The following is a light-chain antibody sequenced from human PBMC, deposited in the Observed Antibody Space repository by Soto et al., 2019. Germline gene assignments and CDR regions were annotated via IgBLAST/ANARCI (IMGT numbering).Light chain of an antibody. V-gene: IGKV1-39*01. CDR1: QRISTY. CDR3: QQSYSSPRT. CDR2: AAY. J-gene: IGKJ1*01. Sequence: DIQMTQSPSSLSASLGDRVTITCRASQRISTYLNWYQQKPGQSPNLLIYAAYNLQSGVPSRFSGSGSGTDFTLTISSLQPEDFATYYCQQSYSSPRTFGQGTKVEIK.